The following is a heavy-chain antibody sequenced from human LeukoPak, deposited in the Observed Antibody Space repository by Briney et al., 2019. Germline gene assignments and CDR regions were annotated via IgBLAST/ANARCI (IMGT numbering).Heavy chain of an antibody. Sequence: ASVKVSCKASGYTFTSYYMHWVRQAPGQGLEWMGIINPSGGSTSYAQKFQGRVTMTRDTSTSTVYMELSSLRSEDTAVYYCARELVAGIAVALPHYYYYGMDVWGQGTTVTVSS. CDR1: GYTFTSYY. CDR3: ARELVAGIAVALPHYYYYGMDV. J-gene: IGHJ6*02. D-gene: IGHD6-19*01. CDR2: INPSGGST. V-gene: IGHV1-46*01.